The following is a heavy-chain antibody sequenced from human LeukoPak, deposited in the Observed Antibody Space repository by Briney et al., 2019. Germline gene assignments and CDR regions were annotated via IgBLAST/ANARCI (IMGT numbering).Heavy chain of an antibody. V-gene: IGHV4-30-2*01. D-gene: IGHD7-27*01. CDR2: IYPRGST. Sequence: PSQTLSLTCAVSGVSISSGSYSWRWIRQPPGKGLEWIGYIYPRGSTYYNPSLKSRVILSLDKSANQFSLNLSSVTAADTAVYYCARFSPRAMGNYLDFWGQGTLVTVSS. J-gene: IGHJ4*02. CDR3: ARFSPRAMGNYLDF. CDR1: GVSISSGSYS.